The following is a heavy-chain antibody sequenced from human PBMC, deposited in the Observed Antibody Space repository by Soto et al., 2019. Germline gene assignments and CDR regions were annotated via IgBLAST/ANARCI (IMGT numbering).Heavy chain of an antibody. Sequence: ASETLSLTCTVSGGSISSYYWSWIRQPPGKGLEWIGYIYYSGSTNYNPSLKSRVTISVDTSKNQFSLKLSSVTAADTAVYYCARADRDFDYWGQGTLVTVSS. CDR3: ARADRDFDY. J-gene: IGHJ4*02. CDR2: IYYSGST. V-gene: IGHV4-59*01. CDR1: GGSISSYY.